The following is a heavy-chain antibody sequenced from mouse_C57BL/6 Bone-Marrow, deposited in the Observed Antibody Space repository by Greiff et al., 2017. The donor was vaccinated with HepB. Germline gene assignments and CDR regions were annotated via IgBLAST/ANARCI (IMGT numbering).Heavy chain of an antibody. CDR3: ARAGGSDLLWYFDY. V-gene: IGHV3-3*01. D-gene: IGHD2-1*01. Sequence: EVKLVESGPSLVRPSQTLSLTCTVTGFSINSDCYWIWIRQFPGNKLEYIGYTFYSGITYYNPSLESRTYITRDTSKNQFSLKLSSVTTEDTATYDGARAGGSDLLWYFDYWGQGTTLTVSS. CDR2: TFYSGIT. J-gene: IGHJ2*01. CDR1: GFSINSDCY.